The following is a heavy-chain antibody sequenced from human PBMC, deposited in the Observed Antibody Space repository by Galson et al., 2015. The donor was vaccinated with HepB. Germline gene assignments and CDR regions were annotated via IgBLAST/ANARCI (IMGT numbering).Heavy chain of an antibody. V-gene: IGHV3-11*06. D-gene: IGHD3-16*02. CDR3: ARDTSYDYVWGSYRPGLGY. CDR1: GFTFSDYY. CDR2: ISSSSSYT. Sequence: SLRLSCAASGFTFSDYYMSWIRQAPGKGLEWVSYISSSSSYTNYADSVKGRFTISRDNAKNSLYLQMNSLRAEDTAVYYCARDTSYDYVWGSYRPGLGYWGQGTLVTVSS. J-gene: IGHJ4*02.